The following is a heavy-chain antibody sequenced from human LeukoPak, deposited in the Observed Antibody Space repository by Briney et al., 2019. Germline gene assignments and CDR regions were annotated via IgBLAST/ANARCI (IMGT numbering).Heavy chain of an antibody. CDR2: ISGSGGST. V-gene: IGHV3-23*01. CDR1: GFTFSSYG. CDR3: ARVSGRWLQFNFDY. D-gene: IGHD5-24*01. Sequence: GGSLRLSCAASGFTFSSYGMSWVRQAPGKGLEWVSAISGSGGSTYYADSVKGRFTISRDNAKNSLYLQMNSLRAEDTALYHCARVSGRWLQFNFDYWGQGTLVTVSS. J-gene: IGHJ4*02.